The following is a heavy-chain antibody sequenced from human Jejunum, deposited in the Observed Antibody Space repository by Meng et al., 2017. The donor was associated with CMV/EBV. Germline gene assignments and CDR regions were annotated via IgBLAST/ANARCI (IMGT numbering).Heavy chain of an antibody. CDR1: APISSSGYY. CDR3: SRDEGEYRVYSRLD. V-gene: IGHV4-39*07. Sequence: APISSSGYYWGWTRQPPGKGLEWIGNVYDGGKTYYNPSLKSRITISLDTTKSQFSLRLSSVTAADTAVYYCSRDEGEYRVYSRLDWGQGTLVTVSS. CDR2: VYDGGKT. J-gene: IGHJ4*02. D-gene: IGHD6-13*01.